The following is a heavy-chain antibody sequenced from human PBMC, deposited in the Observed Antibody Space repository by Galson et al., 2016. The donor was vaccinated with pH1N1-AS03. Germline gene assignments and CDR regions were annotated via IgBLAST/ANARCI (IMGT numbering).Heavy chain of an antibody. D-gene: IGHD2-15*01. J-gene: IGHJ3*02. CDR3: AKGYSATPSGTFDI. V-gene: IGHV1-69*04. Sequence: SVKVSCKASGYTFSNFGMSWVRQAPGQGLEWMGRIIPMLNIPDYAQKFQVRVTITADKSTNTAYMELTNLRSDDTALYYCAKGYSATPSGTFDIWGQGTMVTISS. CDR1: GYTFSNFG. CDR2: IIPMLNIP.